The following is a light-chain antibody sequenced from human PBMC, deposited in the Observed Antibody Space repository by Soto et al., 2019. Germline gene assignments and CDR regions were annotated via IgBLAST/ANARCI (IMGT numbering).Light chain of an antibody. CDR1: QSVSSSY. CDR2: DTF. CDR3: HQYSGPPYT. V-gene: IGKV3-20*01. J-gene: IGKJ2*01. Sequence: EIVLTQSPGTLALSPGERVTLSCRASQSVSSSYFGWFQQRPGQAPRLLIDDTFNMATGIPDRFSGSGSGTDVTLTISRLEPEDFAVYYCHQYSGPPYTVGQGTKLEIK.